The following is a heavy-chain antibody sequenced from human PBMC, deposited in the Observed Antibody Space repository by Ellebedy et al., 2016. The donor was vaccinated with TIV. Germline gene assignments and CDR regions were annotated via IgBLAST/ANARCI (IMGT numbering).Heavy chain of an antibody. D-gene: IGHD6-13*01. CDR3: ARRFAAAGSIFDY. CDR1: GGSISSSSYY. J-gene: IGHJ4*02. Sequence: MPSETLSLTCTVSGGSISSSSYYRGWIRQPPGKGLEWIGNIYYSGSTYYNPSLKSRVTISVDTSKNQFSLKLTSVTAADTAVYYCARRFAAAGSIFDYWGQGTLVTVSS. V-gene: IGHV4-39*01. CDR2: IYYSGST.